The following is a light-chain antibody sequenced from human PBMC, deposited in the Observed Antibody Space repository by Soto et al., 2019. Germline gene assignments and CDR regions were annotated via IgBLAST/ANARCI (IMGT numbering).Light chain of an antibody. J-gene: IGLJ1*01. CDR3: TSFTSRHTYV. CDR1: SSDVGGYNY. CDR2: DVS. Sequence: QSVLTQPASVSGSPGQSITISCTGTSSDVGGYNYVSWYQQHPDKAPRLMIYDVSNRPSGVSDRFSGSKSGDTASLTTSGLQAEDEADYYCTSFTSRHTYVFGTGTKVTVL. V-gene: IGLV2-14*03.